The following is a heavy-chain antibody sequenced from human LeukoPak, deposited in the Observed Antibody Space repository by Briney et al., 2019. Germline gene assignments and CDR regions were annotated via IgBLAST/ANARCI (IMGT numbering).Heavy chain of an antibody. Sequence: SETLSLTCTVSGVSISRSDTYWGWLRQPPGKGLEWIGSFYYSGHTYSNPSLKSRVIISADTSRNQFSLRLSSVTATDTATYYCVKLWDYWGQGTLVPVSS. D-gene: IGHD2/OR15-2a*01. V-gene: IGHV4-39*01. CDR3: VKLWDY. CDR1: GVSISRSDTY. J-gene: IGHJ4*02. CDR2: FYYSGHT.